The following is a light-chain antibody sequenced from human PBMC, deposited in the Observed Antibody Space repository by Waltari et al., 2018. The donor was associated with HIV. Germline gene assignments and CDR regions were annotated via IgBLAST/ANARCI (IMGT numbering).Light chain of an antibody. CDR3: CSYAGSYGV. CDR1: SSDCGVYNY. J-gene: IGLJ3*02. V-gene: IGLV2-11*01. CDR2: DVS. Sequence: QSALTQPRSVSGSPGQSFNIYCTGTSSDCGVYNYVSWSQQHPGKAPKRMIYDVSKRPSGVPDRFSGSKAGNTASLTISGLQAEDEADYYCCSYAGSYGVVGGGTKLTVL.